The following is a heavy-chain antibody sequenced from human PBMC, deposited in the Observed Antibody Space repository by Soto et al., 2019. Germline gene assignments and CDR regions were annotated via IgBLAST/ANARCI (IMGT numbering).Heavy chain of an antibody. D-gene: IGHD4-4*01. CDR1: GGSISGYC. J-gene: IGHJ4*02. Sequence: SETLSLSCTVSGGSISGYCWSWIRQPPGKGREWIGYIYYTGSTNYNPSLKSRVTISVDTSKNQFSLKLSSVTAADTAVYYCARGYRSLDYWGQGTLVTVSS. CDR2: IYYTGST. CDR3: ARGYRSLDY. V-gene: IGHV4-59*01.